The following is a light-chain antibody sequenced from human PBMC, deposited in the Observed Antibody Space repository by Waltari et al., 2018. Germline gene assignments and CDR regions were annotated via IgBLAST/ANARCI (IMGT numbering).Light chain of an antibody. J-gene: IGKJ1*01. V-gene: IGKV1-5*03. Sequence: DIQMTQSPSTLSASVGDRVTITCRDSQSISSWLAWYQQKPGKAPNLLIYKASRLESGVPSRFSGSGSGTEFTLTISSLQPDDFATYYCQQYDSYSGTFGQGTKVDIK. CDR1: QSISSW. CDR2: KAS. CDR3: QQYDSYSGT.